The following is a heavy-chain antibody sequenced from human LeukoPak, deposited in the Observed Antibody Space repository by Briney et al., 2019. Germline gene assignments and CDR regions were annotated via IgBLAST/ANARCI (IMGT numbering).Heavy chain of an antibody. CDR1: GYTFTTYD. Sequence: ASVKVSCKASGYTFTTYDINWVRQATGQGLEWMAWMNTNSGNTGYAQKFQGRVTMTRNTSISTAYMELSSLRSEDTAVYYCARDFLVVVPAAIGYDFWSGRRDYYFDYWGQGTLVTVSS. D-gene: IGHD2-2*01. J-gene: IGHJ4*02. CDR3: ARDFLVVVPAAIGYDFWSGRRDYYFDY. CDR2: MNTNSGNT. V-gene: IGHV1-8*01.